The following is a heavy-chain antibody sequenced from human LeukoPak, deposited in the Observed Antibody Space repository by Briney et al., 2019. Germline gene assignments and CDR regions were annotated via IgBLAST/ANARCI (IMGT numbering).Heavy chain of an antibody. D-gene: IGHD6-19*01. CDR2: ISSSSSYI. Sequence: PGGSLRLSCAASGFTFSSYAMSWVRQAPGKGLEWVSSISSSSSYIYYADSVKGRFTLSRDNSKNTLYLQMNSLRAEDTAVYYCASAGYSSGWYRRVSSPITISFDYWGQGTLVTVSS. J-gene: IGHJ4*02. V-gene: IGHV3-23*01. CDR3: ASAGYSSGWYRRVSSPITISFDY. CDR1: GFTFSSYA.